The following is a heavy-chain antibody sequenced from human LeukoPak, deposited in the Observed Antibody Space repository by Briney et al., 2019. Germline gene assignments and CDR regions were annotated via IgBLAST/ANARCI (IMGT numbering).Heavy chain of an antibody. CDR3: ARSGDSDGVEDYYYGMDV. J-gene: IGHJ6*02. Sequence: GGSLRPSYAASGFTSSSYDMHWVRQATGKGVEWGSAIGTAGDTYYPGSVKGRFTISRENANNSLYLQMNSLGAEDTAVYYCARSGDSDGVEDYYYGMDVWGQGTTVTVSS. CDR1: GFTSSSYD. CDR2: IGTAGDT. V-gene: IGHV3-13*01. D-gene: IGHD5-18*01.